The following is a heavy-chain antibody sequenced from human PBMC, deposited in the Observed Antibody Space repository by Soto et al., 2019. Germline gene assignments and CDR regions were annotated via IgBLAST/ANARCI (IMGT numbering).Heavy chain of an antibody. CDR2: ISYDGSNK. J-gene: IGHJ6*03. V-gene: IGHV3-30*18. D-gene: IGHD4-4*01. Sequence: GGSLRLSCAASGFTFSSYGMHWVRQAPGKGLEWVAVISYDGSNKYYADSVKGRFTISRDNSKNTLYLQMNSLRAEDTAVYYCAKKGQAVTGIYYYYYYYMDVWGKGTTVTVSS. CDR3: AKKGQAVTGIYYYYYYYMDV. CDR1: GFTFSSYG.